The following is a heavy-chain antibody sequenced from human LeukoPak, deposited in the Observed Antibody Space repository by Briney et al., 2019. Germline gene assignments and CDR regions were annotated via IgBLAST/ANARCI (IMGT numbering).Heavy chain of an antibody. CDR2: IYYSGST. CDR3: ARDRDEIDITMIVLDY. D-gene: IGHD3-22*01. V-gene: IGHV4-59*01. Sequence: SETLSLTCTVSGGSISSYYWSWIRQPPGKGLEWIGYIYYSGSTNYNPSLKSRVTISVDTSKNQFSLKLSSVTAADTAVYYCARDRDEIDITMIVLDYWGQGTLVTVSS. J-gene: IGHJ4*02. CDR1: GGSISSYY.